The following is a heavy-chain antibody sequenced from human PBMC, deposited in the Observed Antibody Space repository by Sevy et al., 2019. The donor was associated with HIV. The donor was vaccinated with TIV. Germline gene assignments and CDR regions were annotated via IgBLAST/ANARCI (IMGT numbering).Heavy chain of an antibody. V-gene: IGHV3-21*01. CDR3: AGSWGQQLHDAFDI. CDR1: GFTFSTYN. CDR2: ITFSGNYI. Sequence: GGSLRLSCAASGFTFSTYNVNWVRQAPGKGLEWVSSITFSGNYIYYADSVKGRFTISRDNAKNSLYLQMNSLRAEDTAVYDCAGSWGQQLHDAFDIWGQGTMVTVSS. J-gene: IGHJ3*02. D-gene: IGHD6-13*01.